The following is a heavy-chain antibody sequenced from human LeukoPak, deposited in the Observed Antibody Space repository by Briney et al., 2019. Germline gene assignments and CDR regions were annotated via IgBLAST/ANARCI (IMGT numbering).Heavy chain of an antibody. CDR3: ARGYYYDSSGYPY. CDR1: GGSFSGYY. D-gene: IGHD3-22*01. Sequence: KASETLSLTCAVYGGSFSGYYWSWIRQPPGKGLEWIGEINHSGSTNYNPSLKSRVTISVGTSKNQFSLKLSSVTAADTAVYYCARGYYYDSSGYPYWGQGTLVTVSS. CDR2: INHSGST. J-gene: IGHJ4*02. V-gene: IGHV4-34*01.